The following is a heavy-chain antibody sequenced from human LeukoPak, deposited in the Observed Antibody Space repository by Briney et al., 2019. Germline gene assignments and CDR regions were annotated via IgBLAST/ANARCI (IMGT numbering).Heavy chain of an antibody. CDR1: GGSISSYY. J-gene: IGHJ2*01. Sequence: PSETLSLTCTVSGGSISSYYWSWIRQPPGKGLEWIVYIYYSGSTNYNPSLKSRVTISVDTSKNQFSLKLSSVTAADTAVYYCARLYGDFNWYFDLWGRGTLVTVSS. D-gene: IGHD4-17*01. CDR3: ARLYGDFNWYFDL. CDR2: IYYSGST. V-gene: IGHV4-59*08.